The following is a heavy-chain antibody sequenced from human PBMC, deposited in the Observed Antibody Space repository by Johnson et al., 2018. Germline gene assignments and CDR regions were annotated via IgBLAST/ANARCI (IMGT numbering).Heavy chain of an antibody. D-gene: IGHD2-21*01. CDR1: GFSFSSYD. Sequence: EVQLVESGGGLVQPGGSLRLSCAASGFSFSSYDMHWVRQRTGKGLQWVSTISTSADTYYPVSVKGRFTIPRENAKTSLYLQMNSLRAGDTDVYYCARGLPCGGGVCYSDYGDWYFDLGGLGTLVTGSS. CDR3: ARGLPCGGGVCYSDYGDWYFDL. V-gene: IGHV3-13*01. J-gene: IGHJ2*01. CDR2: ISTSADT.